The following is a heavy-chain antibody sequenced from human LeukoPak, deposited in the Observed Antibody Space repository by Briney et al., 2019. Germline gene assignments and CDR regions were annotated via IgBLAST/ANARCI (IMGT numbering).Heavy chain of an antibody. J-gene: IGHJ6*03. CDR3: ARRSGSYESGYYYYYYYMDV. D-gene: IGHD1-26*01. CDR2: ISSSSSYI. CDR1: GFTFSSYS. V-gene: IGHV3-21*01. Sequence: GGSLRLSCAASGFTFSSYSMNWVRQAPGKGLEWVSSISSSSSYIYYADSVKGRFTISRDNAKNSLYLQMNSLRAEDTAVYYCARRSGSYESGYYYYYYYMDVWGKGTTVTVSS.